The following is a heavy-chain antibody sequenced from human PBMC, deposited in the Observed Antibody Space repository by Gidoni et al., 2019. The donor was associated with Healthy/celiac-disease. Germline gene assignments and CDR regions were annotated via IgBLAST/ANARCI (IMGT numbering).Heavy chain of an antibody. CDR1: GGSISSSTW. V-gene: IGHV4-4*02. CDR2: IYHSGST. Sequence: QVQLQESGPGLVKPSGTLSLTCAVAGGSISSSTWSSWVRQPPGKGLEWIGEIYHSGSTNYNPSLKSRVTISVDKSKNQFSLKLSSVTAADTAVYYCARGDYGDYYYYGMDVWGQGTTVTVSS. J-gene: IGHJ6*02. D-gene: IGHD4-17*01. CDR3: ARGDYGDYYYYGMDV.